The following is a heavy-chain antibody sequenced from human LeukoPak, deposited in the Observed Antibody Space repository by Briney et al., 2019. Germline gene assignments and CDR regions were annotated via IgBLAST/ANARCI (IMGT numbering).Heavy chain of an antibody. V-gene: IGHV3-66*04. Sequence: TGGSLRLSCAASGFTVSNNYMSWVRQAPGKGLEWVSVIYSDGNTYYADSVKGRFTISRDNSKNTLYVQMNSLRVEDTAVYYCARRFPVDMENVWAYWGQGTLVTVSS. D-gene: IGHD3-16*01. CDR3: ARRFPVDMENVWAY. CDR2: IYSDGNT. CDR1: GFTVSNNY. J-gene: IGHJ4*02.